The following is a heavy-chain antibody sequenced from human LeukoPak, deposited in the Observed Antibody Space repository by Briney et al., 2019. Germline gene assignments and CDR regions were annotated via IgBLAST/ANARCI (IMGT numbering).Heavy chain of an antibody. V-gene: IGHV4-4*07. D-gene: IGHD3-16*02. J-gene: IGHJ4*02. CDR1: GVSISSYF. CDR2: IYTSGAI. Sequence: SETLSLTCTVSGVSISSYFWTWIRQRAGKGLEWIGRIYTSGAINSNPTLKSRVAMSPDTSKNQHSLNLSSVTAADTAVYYCAREHGSGGSYRPLDYWGQGTLVTVSS. CDR3: AREHGSGGSYRPLDY.